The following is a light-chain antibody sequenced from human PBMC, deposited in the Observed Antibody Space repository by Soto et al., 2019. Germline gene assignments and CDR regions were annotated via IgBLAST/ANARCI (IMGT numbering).Light chain of an antibody. CDR3: QQYGRSPST. J-gene: IGKJ4*01. V-gene: IGKV3-20*01. CDR2: GAS. Sequence: EIVLTQSPGTLSSSPGERATLSCRASQSVSSSYLAWYQQKPGQAPRLLIYGASSRATGIPDRFSGSGSGTDFTLTISRLEPEDFAVYYCQQYGRSPSTFGGGTKVEIK. CDR1: QSVSSSY.